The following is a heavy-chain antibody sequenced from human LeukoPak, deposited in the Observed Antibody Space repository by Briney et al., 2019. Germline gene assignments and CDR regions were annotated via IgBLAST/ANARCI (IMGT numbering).Heavy chain of an antibody. V-gene: IGHV1-2*02. J-gene: IGHJ4*02. CDR3: ARPSSGSYSHFDY. CDR1: GYTFTGYY. Sequence: ASVKVSSKASGYTFTGYYMHWVRQAPGQGLEWMGWINPNSGGTNYAQKFQGRVTMTRDTSISTAYMELSRLRSDDTAVYYCARPSSGSYSHFDYWGQGTLVTVSS. CDR2: INPNSGGT. D-gene: IGHD1-26*01.